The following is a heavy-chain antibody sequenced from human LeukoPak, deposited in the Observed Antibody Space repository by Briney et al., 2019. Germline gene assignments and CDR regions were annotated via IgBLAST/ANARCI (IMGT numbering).Heavy chain of an antibody. J-gene: IGHJ4*02. Sequence: ASVKVSCKASGGTFSSYAISWVRQAPGQGLEWMGGIIPIFGTANYAQKFQGRVTITTDESTSTAYMELSSLRSEDTAVYYCARVVNLGGHFDYWGQGTLVTVSS. V-gene: IGHV1-69*05. CDR3: ARVVNLGGHFDY. CDR2: IIPIFGTA. CDR1: GGTFSSYA. D-gene: IGHD3-16*01.